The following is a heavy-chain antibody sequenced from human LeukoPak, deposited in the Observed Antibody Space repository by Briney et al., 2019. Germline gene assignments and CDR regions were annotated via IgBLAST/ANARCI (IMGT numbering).Heavy chain of an antibody. CDR2: IIPILGIA. CDR3: ARDSDDSSGYYSPHDY. D-gene: IGHD3-22*01. J-gene: IGHJ4*02. CDR1: GGTFSSCA. Sequence: SVKVSCKASGGTFSSCAISWVRQAPGQGLEWMGRIIPILGIANYAQKFQGRVTITADKSTSTAYMELSSLRSEDTAVYYCARDSDDSSGYYSPHDYWGQRTLVTVSS. V-gene: IGHV1-69*04.